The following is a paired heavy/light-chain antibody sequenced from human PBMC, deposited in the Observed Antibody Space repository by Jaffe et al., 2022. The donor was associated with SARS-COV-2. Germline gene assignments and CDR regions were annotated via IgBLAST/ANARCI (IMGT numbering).Heavy chain of an antibody. CDR1: GITVSSYG. D-gene: IGHD1-26*01. CDR3: ARDINPGGIVGGMDV. J-gene: IGHJ6*02. CDR2: VWNDGTNK. Sequence: QVQLVESGGGVVQPGRSLRLSCAASGITVSSYGMHWVRQAPGKGLEWVAVVWNDGTNKYYADSVKGRFTISRDNSKNTMFLQMNSLRAEDTAVYHCARDINPGGIVGGMDVWGQGTTVTVSS. V-gene: IGHV3-33*01.
Light chain of an antibody. CDR1: SSDVGTYNL. CDR3: CSYAGSSMWI. J-gene: IGLJ2*01. V-gene: IGLV2-23*01. CDR2: EGS. Sequence: QSALTQPASVSGSPGQSITVSCTGTSSDVGTYNLVSWYQQHPGKAPKLIIYEGSKRPPGVSNRFSGSKSGNTASLTISGLQVEDEADYYCCSYAGSSMWIFGGGTKLTVL.